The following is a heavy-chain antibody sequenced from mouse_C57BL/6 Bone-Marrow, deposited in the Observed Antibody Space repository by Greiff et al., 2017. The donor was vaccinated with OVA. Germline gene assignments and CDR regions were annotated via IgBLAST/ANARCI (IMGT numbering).Heavy chain of an antibody. CDR1: GYTFTDYD. CDR3: SRSCSSYSSVDY. D-gene: IGHD1-1*01. J-gene: IGHJ4*01. CDR2: IDPETGGP. Sequence: QVQLQQSGAELVRPGASVTLSCKASGYTFTDYDMHWVQQTPVHGLEWIGDIDPETGGPAYNQKFKGKAILTVDKASSTAYMELRSLPSEDSAVYYCSRSCSSYSSVDYWGQGTTVTVSS. V-gene: IGHV1-15*01.